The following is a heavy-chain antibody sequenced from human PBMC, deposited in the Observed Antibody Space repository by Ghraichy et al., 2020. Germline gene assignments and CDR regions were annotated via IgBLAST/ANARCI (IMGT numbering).Heavy chain of an antibody. CDR2: IISNSLYR. CDR3: ATEVSLPGYTYGRPLYGMDV. D-gene: IGHD3-16*01. V-gene: IGHV3-21*01. Sequence: LSLTCAASGFPFSSFSMNWVRQAPGKGLEWVSSIISNSLYRYYADSVKGRFTISRDNGKNSLYLQMSSLRAEDTAIYYCATEVSLPGYTYGRPLYGMDVWGQGTTVTVSS. CDR1: GFPFSSFS. J-gene: IGHJ6*02.